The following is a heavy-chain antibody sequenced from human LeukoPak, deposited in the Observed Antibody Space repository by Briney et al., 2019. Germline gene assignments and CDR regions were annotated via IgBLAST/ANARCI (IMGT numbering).Heavy chain of an antibody. V-gene: IGHV3-21*01. CDR3: ARGSSGSYYKPNDDY. J-gene: IGHJ4*02. Sequence: GGSLRLSCAASGFTFSSYSMNLVRQAPGKGLEWVSSISSSSSYIYYADSVKGRFTISRDNAKNSLYLQMNSLRAEDTAVYYCARGSSGSYYKPNDDYWGQGTLVTVSS. CDR1: GFTFSSYS. CDR2: ISSSSSYI. D-gene: IGHD3-10*01.